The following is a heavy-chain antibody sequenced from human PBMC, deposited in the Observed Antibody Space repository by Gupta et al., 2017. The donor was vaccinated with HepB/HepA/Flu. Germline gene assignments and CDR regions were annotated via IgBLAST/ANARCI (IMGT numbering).Heavy chain of an antibody. D-gene: IGHD3/OR15-3a*01. CDR3: VRDKDWAFDS. J-gene: IGHJ4*02. V-gene: IGHV3-48*02. CDR1: GFTFSLYS. CDR2: ISSTYEI. Sequence: EVQLVESGGGLVQPGGSMRLSCAASGFTFSLYSINWIRQAPGKKLEWVAYISSTYEIWYADSVKGRFTISRDNGKNSLYLQMNSLRDEDTALYYCVRDKDWAFDSWGQGTPVTVSS.